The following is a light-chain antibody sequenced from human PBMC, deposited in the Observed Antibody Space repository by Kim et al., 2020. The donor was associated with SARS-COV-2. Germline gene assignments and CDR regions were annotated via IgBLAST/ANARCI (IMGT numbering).Light chain of an antibody. CDR1: SSNIGTND. J-gene: IGLJ1*01. CDR3: GTWDSSLSAYV. CDR2: DNN. V-gene: IGLV1-51*01. Sequence: GQKVTCSCSGNSSNIGTNDVSWYQQHTGTAPKLLIYDNNKRPSGIPDRFAGSKSGTSATLGITGLQTGDEADYYCGTWDSSLSAYVFGTGTKVTVL.